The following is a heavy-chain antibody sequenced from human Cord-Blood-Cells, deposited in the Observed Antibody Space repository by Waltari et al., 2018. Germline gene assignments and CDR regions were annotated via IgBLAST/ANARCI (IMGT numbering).Heavy chain of an antibody. V-gene: IGHV4-34*01. CDR2: INHSGRT. CDR3: ARAPDNWRDY. Sequence: QVQLQQWGAGLLKPSETLSLTCAVYGGSFSGYYWSWIRQPQGKGLEWIGEINHSGRTNYNPSLKSRVTISVDTSNTQLSRKVGSVTAADTAVYYCARAPDNWRDYWGQGTLVTVSS. CDR1: GGSFSGYY. D-gene: IGHD1-20*01. J-gene: IGHJ4*02.